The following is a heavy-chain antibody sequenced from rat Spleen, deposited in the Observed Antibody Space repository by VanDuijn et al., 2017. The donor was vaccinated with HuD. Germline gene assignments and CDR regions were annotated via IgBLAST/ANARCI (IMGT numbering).Heavy chain of an antibody. CDR1: GFTFNYYW. CDR3: TRGGYFRH. CDR2: ITNAAGKV. J-gene: IGHJ2*01. V-gene: IGHV5-31*01. Sequence: EVQLVESGGGLVQPGRSLKLSCVTSGFTFNYYWMTWIRRAPTRGLEWVAAITNAAGKVHYPDSVKGRFTISRDTAQNTLYLQMNNPTSEDTATYYCTRGGYFRHWGQGVMVTVSS. D-gene: IGHD2-5*01.